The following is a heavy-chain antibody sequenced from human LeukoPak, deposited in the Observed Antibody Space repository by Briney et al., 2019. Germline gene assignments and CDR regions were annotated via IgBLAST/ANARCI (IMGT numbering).Heavy chain of an antibody. J-gene: IGHJ6*02. CDR2: ISGSGGST. CDR1: GFTVSTNY. Sequence: GGSLRLSCAAPGFTVSTNYMSWVRQAPGKGLEWVSAISGSGGSTYYADSVKGRFTISRDNSKNTLYLQMNSLRAEDTAVYYCAKGLAFWSGYYGYGMDVWGQGTTVTVSS. D-gene: IGHD3-3*01. V-gene: IGHV3-23*01. CDR3: AKGLAFWSGYYGYGMDV.